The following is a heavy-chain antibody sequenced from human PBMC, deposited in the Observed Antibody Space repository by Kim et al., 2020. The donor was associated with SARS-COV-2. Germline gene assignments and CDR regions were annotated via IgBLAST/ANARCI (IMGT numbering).Heavy chain of an antibody. CDR3: ARTEYDFWSGAFDI. J-gene: IGHJ3*02. D-gene: IGHD3-3*01. CDR1: GFTFSDHY. Sequence: GGSLRLSCAASGFTFSDHYMDWVRQAPGKGLEWVGRIRNRANSYTTEYAASVKGRFTISRDDSENSLHLQMNSLKTEDTAVYYCARTEYDFWSGAFDIWGQGTMVTVSS. CDR2: IRNRANSYTT. V-gene: IGHV3-72*01.